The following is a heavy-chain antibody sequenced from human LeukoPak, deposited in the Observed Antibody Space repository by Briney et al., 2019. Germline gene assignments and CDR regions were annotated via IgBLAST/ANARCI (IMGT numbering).Heavy chain of an antibody. CDR3: ASDRSLIASLYYFDN. V-gene: IGHV3-30-3*01. CDR1: GFTFSSYA. Sequence: GGSLRLSCAASGFTFSSYAMHWVRQAPGKGLEWVAVISYDGSNKYYPDSVKGRFTISRDNSKNTLYLQMNSLRAEDTAVYYCASDRSLIASLYYFDNWGQGTLVTVSS. CDR2: ISYDGSNK. D-gene: IGHD3-22*01. J-gene: IGHJ4*02.